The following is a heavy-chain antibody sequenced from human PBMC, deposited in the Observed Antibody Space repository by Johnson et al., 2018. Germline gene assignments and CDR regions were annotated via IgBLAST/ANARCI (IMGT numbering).Heavy chain of an antibody. CDR1: GFTFSTYG. J-gene: IGHJ3*02. CDR2: ISYDGSKK. Sequence: VQLLETGGGVVQSGRSLRLSCAASGFTFSTYGMHWVRQASGRGLEWVAGISYDGSKKYYVDPVKGRFTISRDNAKNTLYLQMNSLRAEDTAVYYCARWWQNDAFDIWGQGTMVTVSS. V-gene: IGHV3-30*03. D-gene: IGHD2-15*01. CDR3: ARWWQNDAFDI.